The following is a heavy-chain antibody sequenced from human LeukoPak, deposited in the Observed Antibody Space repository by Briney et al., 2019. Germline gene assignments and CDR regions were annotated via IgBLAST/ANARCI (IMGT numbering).Heavy chain of an antibody. CDR2: IYTSGST. V-gene: IGHV4-4*09. CDR3: ARHLYSSGWYSEGFDY. CDR1: GGSIRSYY. Sequence: TSETLSLTCTVSGGSIRSYYWSWIRQPPGKVLEGIGYIYTSGSTNYNPSLKSRVTISVDTSKNQFYLTLRSVTDADTAVYYCARHLYSSGWYSEGFDYWGQGTLVTVSS. J-gene: IGHJ4*02. D-gene: IGHD6-19*01.